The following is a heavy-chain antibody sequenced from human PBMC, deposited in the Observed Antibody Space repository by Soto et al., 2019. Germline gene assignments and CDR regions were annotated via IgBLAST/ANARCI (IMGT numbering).Heavy chain of an antibody. V-gene: IGHV1-24*01. CDR3: ATDSRGSGSYYAYYYYGMDV. J-gene: IGHJ6*02. CDR2: FDPEDGET. CDR1: GYTLTELS. Sequence: ASVKVSCKVSGYTLTELSMHWVRQAPGKGLEWMGGFDPEDGETNYAQKFQGRVTMTEDTSTDTAYMELSRLRSEDTAVYYCATDSRGSGSYYAYYYYGMDVWGQGTTVTVSS. D-gene: IGHD3-10*01.